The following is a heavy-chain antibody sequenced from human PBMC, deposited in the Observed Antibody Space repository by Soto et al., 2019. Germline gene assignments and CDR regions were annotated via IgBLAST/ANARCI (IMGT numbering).Heavy chain of an antibody. Sequence: SQTLSLTCAISGDSVSSNSAAWNWIRQSPSRGLEWLGRTYYMSKWYNDYAVSVKSRITINPDTSKNQCSLQLNSVTPEYTAVYYCLRDFGWYFRSGYMDVWGDGATVTFSS. CDR3: LRDFGWYFRSGYMDV. CDR2: TYYMSKWYN. V-gene: IGHV6-1*01. J-gene: IGHJ6*03. CDR1: GDSVSSNSAA. D-gene: IGHD3-3*01.